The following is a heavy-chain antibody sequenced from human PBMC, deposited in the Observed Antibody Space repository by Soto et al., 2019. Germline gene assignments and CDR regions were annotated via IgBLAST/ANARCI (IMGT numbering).Heavy chain of an antibody. CDR1: GGSVSSSNYY. V-gene: IGHV4-39*01. Sequence: PSETLSLTCTVSGGSVSSSNYYWGWIRQSPGKGLEWIGRIYYSGSTNYNPSLKSRVTISVDTSKNQFSLKLSSVTAADTAVYYCARQEKCSGGSCYPVYYYGMDVWSQGTTVTVSS. CDR3: ARQEKCSGGSCYPVYYYGMDV. CDR2: IYYSGST. D-gene: IGHD2-15*01. J-gene: IGHJ6*02.